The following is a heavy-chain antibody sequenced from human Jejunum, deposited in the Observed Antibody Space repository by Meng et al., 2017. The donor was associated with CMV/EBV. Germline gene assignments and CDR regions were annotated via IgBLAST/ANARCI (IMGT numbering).Heavy chain of an antibody. J-gene: IGHJ5*02. D-gene: IGHD2-2*01. CDR2: IKPNSGVT. CDR3: ARDALGYCSSTSCPGGIDP. Sequence: GYYIHWVWQAPGQGLEWMGWIKPNSGVTNYAQKFRGRITMTRDTSISTAYMELSGLRSDDTAVYYCARDALGYCSSTSCPGGIDPWGQGTLVTVSS. V-gene: IGHV1-2*02. CDR1: GYY.